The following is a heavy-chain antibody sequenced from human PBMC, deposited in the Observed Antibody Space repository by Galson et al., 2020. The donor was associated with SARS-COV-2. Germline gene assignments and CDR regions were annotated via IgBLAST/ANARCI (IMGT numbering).Heavy chain of an antibody. CDR2: IGTAGDT. V-gene: IGHV3-13*01. J-gene: IGHJ2*01. CDR1: GFTFNSYD. D-gene: IGHD6-13*01. Sequence: GESPNIPCASPGFTFNSYDMHWVRQAPANGLEWVSAIGTAGDTYYPGHAKRRFTISRENAKNSLYLQMNSLRAGDTAVYYCARGYDSSSWYPNWYFDRWGRGTLVTVSS. CDR3: ARGYDSSSWYPNWYFDR.